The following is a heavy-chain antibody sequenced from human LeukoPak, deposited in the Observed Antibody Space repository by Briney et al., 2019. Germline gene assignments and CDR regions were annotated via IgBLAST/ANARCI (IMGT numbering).Heavy chain of an antibody. CDR1: GGTFSSYA. V-gene: IGHV1-69*13. J-gene: IGHJ6*02. CDR3: ARRSPLLWFWELSNPPYYYGMDV. Sequence: ASVKVSCKASGGTFSSYAISWVRQAPGQGLEWMGGIIPIFGTANYAQKFQGRVTITADESTSTAYMELSSLRSEDTAVYYCARRSPLLWFWELSNPPYYYGMDVWGQGTTVTVSS. D-gene: IGHD3-10*01. CDR2: IIPIFGTA.